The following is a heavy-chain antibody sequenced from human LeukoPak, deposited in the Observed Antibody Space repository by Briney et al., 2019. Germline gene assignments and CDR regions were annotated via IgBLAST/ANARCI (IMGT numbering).Heavy chain of an antibody. D-gene: IGHD5-18*01. V-gene: IGHV3-33*01. J-gene: IGHJ6*02. CDR1: GFTFSSYG. Sequence: GGSLRLSCAASGFTFSSYGMHWVRQAPGKGLEWVAVIWYDGSNKYYADSVKGRFTISRDNSKNTLYLQMNSLRAEDTAVYYCARGGRGYSYGYTEGDYYYGMGVWGQGTTVTVSS. CDR2: IWYDGSNK. CDR3: ARGGRGYSYGYTEGDYYYGMGV.